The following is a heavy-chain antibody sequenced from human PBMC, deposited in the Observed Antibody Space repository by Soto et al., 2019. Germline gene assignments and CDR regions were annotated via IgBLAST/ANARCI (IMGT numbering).Heavy chain of an antibody. CDR1: GFTVSSNY. CDR3: ARDTGRSGRGLDP. D-gene: IGHD3-10*01. V-gene: IGHV3-53*04. CDR2: IYSGGST. J-gene: IGHJ5*02. Sequence: EVQLVESGGGLVQPGGSLRLSCAASGFTVSSNYMSWVRQAPGKGLEWVPVIYSGGSTYYADSVKGRFTISRHNSKNTRYHQMNSLRAEDTAVYYCARDTGRSGRGLDPWCQGTLGTGFS.